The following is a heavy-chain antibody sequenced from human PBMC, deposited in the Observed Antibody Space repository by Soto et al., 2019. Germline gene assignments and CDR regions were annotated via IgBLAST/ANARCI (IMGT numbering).Heavy chain of an antibody. CDR3: GRAGQQLAQEDYYKGTGMDV. CDR2: MGAHSGHT. Sequence: QFQLVQSGAEVKKPGASVKVSCKASGYNFTRFGISWVRQAPGHGLEWMGWMGAHSGHTRQAQKFHGRLTMTTDAPMNTAYIDLRSLTADDTALYYWGRAGQQLAQEDYYKGTGMDVWGQGTTVIVSS. V-gene: IGHV1-18*01. D-gene: IGHD6-13*01. CDR1: GYNFTRFG. J-gene: IGHJ6*02.